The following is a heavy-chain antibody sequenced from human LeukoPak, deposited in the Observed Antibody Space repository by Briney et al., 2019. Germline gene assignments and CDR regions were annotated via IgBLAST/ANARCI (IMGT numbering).Heavy chain of an antibody. CDR1: GGSISSYY. Sequence: PSETLSLTCSVSGGSISSYYWTWIRQPPGKGLAWIGYIYYSGRTNYNPSLKSRLSMSVDTSKNQFSLNLTSVTAADTAVYYCVRDYGDYLTDYWGQGTLVTVSS. CDR2: IYYSGRT. J-gene: IGHJ4*02. CDR3: VRDYGDYLTDY. D-gene: IGHD4-17*01. V-gene: IGHV4-59*08.